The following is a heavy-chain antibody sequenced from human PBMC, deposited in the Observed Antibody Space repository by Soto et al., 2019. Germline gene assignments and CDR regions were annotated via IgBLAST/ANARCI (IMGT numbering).Heavy chain of an antibody. Sequence: SETLSLTCTVSGGSLSSGNYFWNWIRQHPGKGLEWIGTISYSGSTYYNPSLKSQVTISVDTSKTCFFLNLRSVTASDTAQYFCARLIGMIDLSYFDPWGQGALVTVSS. CDR3: ARLIGMIDLSYFDP. D-gene: IGHD3-22*01. CDR2: ISYSGST. J-gene: IGHJ4*02. CDR1: GGSLSSGNYF. V-gene: IGHV4-39*01.